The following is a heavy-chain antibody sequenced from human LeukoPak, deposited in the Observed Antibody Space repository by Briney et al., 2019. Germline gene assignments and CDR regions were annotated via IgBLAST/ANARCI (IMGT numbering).Heavy chain of an antibody. J-gene: IGHJ4*02. V-gene: IGHV1-18*01. CDR1: GYTFTSYG. Sequence: GASVKVSCKASGYTFTSYGISWVRQAPGQGLEWMGWISAYNGNTNYAQKLQGRVTMTTDTSTSTAYMELRSLRSDDTAVYYCARDQGSTYYDSSGYLHWGQGTLVTVSS. CDR2: ISAYNGNT. CDR3: ARDQGSTYYDSSGYLH. D-gene: IGHD3-22*01.